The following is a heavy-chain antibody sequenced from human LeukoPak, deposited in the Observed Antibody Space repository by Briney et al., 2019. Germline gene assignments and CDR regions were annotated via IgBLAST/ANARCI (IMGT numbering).Heavy chain of an antibody. V-gene: IGHV5-51*01. CDR1: GYSFTSYW. D-gene: IGHD3-16*01. Sequence: GESLKISCKGSGYSFTSYWIGWVRQMPGKGLEWMGIIYPGDSDTRYSPSFQGQVTISADKSISTAYLQWSSLKASDTAMYYCARQEGTGGGYWYFDLWGRGTLVTVSS. CDR2: IYPGDSDT. J-gene: IGHJ2*01. CDR3: ARQEGTGGGYWYFDL.